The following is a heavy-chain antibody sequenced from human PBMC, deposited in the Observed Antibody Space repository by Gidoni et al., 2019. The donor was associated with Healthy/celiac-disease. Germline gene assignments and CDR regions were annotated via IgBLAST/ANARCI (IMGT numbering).Heavy chain of an antibody. D-gene: IGHD3-22*01. V-gene: IGHV3-48*02. J-gene: IGHJ6*02. CDR2: ISSSSSTI. CDR1: GFTFSSYS. CDR3: ARDDPKEYYDSSGQDYYYYGMDV. Sequence: EVQLVESGGGLVQPGGSLRLSCAASGFTFSSYSMNWVRQAPGKGLEWVPYISSSSSTIYYADSVKGRFTISRDNAKNSLYLQMNSLRDEDTAVYYCARDDPKEYYDSSGQDYYYYGMDVWGQGTTVTVSS.